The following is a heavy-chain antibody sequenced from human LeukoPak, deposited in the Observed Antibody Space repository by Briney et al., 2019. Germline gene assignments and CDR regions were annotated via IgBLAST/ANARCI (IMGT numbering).Heavy chain of an antibody. V-gene: IGHV3-23*01. CDR1: GFTFSSYA. CDR3: AKAMNYVWGSPFDY. CDR2: ISGSGGST. D-gene: IGHD3-16*01. J-gene: IGHJ4*02. Sequence: PGGSLRLSCAASGFTFSSYAMSWVRRAPGKGLEWVSAISGSGGSTYYADSVKGRFTISRDNSKNTLYLQMNSLRAEDTAVYYCAKAMNYVWGSPFDYWGQGTLVTVSS.